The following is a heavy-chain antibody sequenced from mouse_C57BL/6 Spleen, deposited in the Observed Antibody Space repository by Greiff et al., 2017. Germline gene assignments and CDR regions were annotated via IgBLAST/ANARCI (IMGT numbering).Heavy chain of an antibody. CDR1: GYAFSSSW. Sequence: VQLQQSGPELVKPGASVKISCKASGYAFSSSWMNWVKQRPGKGLEWIGRIYPGDGDTNYNGKFKGKATLTADKSSSTASMQLSSLTSEDSAVYFCARSGYYDYDSFDYWGQGTTLTVSS. CDR3: ARSGYYDYDSFDY. V-gene: IGHV1-82*01. CDR2: IYPGDGDT. D-gene: IGHD2-4*01. J-gene: IGHJ2*01.